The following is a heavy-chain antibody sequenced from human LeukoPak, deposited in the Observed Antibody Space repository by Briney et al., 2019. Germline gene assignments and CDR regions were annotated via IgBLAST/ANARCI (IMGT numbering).Heavy chain of an antibody. J-gene: IGHJ4*02. CDR1: GGPISSHY. CDR2: IYYSGNT. CDR3: ARLLGGSYFDY. D-gene: IGHD3-16*01. Sequence: SETLSLTCTVSGGPISSHYWSWIRPPPGKGLEWIGYIYYSGNTNYNPSLKSRVTISVDTSKKQFSLKLSSVTAADTAVYYCARLLGGSYFDYWGQGTLVTVSS. V-gene: IGHV4-59*11.